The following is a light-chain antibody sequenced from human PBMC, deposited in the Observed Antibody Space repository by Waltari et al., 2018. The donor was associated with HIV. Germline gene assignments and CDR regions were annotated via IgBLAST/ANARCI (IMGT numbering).Light chain of an antibody. CDR1: ALPKQY. V-gene: IGLV3-25*03. Sequence: SYELTPPPSVSVSPGQTASFTCPGDALPKQYPYWYQQKPGQAPVLVIYKDSERPSGIPERFSGSSSGTTVTLTISGVQAEDEADYYCQSAADTSGPWVFGGGTKLTVL. CDR2: KDS. J-gene: IGLJ3*02. CDR3: QSAADTSGPWV.